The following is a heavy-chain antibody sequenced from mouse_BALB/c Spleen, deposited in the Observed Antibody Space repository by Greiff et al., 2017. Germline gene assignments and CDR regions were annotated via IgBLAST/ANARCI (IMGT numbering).Heavy chain of an antibody. Sequence: DVHLVESGGGLVKPGGSLKLSCAASGFTFSSYAMSWVRQTPEKRLEWVATISSGGSYTYYPDSVKGRFTISRDNAKNTLYLQMSSLRSEDTAMYYCARQGALRYYFDYWGQGTTLTVSS. CDR1: GFTFSSYA. D-gene: IGHD3-1*01. CDR2: ISSGGSYT. V-gene: IGHV5-9-3*01. CDR3: ARQGALRYYFDY. J-gene: IGHJ2*01.